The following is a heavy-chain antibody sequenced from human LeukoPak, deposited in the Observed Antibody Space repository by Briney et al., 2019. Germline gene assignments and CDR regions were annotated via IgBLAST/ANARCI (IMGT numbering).Heavy chain of an antibody. Sequence: SVKVSCKASGGTFSSYTISWVRQAPGQGLEWMGRIIPILGIANYAQKFQGRVAITADKSTSTAYMELSSLRSEDTAVYYCASYYYDSSGFFDYWGQGTLVTVSS. CDR3: ASYYYDSSGFFDY. CDR1: GGTFSSYT. D-gene: IGHD3-22*01. CDR2: IIPILGIA. V-gene: IGHV1-69*02. J-gene: IGHJ4*02.